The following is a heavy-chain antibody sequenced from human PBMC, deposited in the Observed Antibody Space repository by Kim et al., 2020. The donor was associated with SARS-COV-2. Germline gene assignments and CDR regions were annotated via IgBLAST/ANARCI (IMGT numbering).Heavy chain of an antibody. CDR1: GFTFSSYG. CDR2: IGYSGGSI. D-gene: IGHD3-9*01. V-gene: IGHV3-23*01. Sequence: GGSLRLSCVASGFTFSSYGMSWVRQAPGKGLEWVSVIGYSGGSIYYTDSVKGRFTISRDNSKNTLYLQMNSLRADDTAVYYCAKEPGVVFDGYYNRFD. CDR3: AKEPGVVFDGYYNRFD. J-gene: IGHJ4*01.